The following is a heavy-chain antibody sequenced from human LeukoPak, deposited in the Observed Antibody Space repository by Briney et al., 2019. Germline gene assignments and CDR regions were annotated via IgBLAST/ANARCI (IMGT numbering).Heavy chain of an antibody. V-gene: IGHV3-23*01. CDR3: AKGSGEFYYYYYYMDV. Sequence: GGSLRLSCAASGFTFSSYAMSWVRQAPGKGLEWVSAISGSGGSTYYADSVKGRFTISRDNSKNTMYLQMNSLRAEDTAVYYCAKGSGEFYYYYYYMDVWGKGNTVTISS. D-gene: IGHD3-10*01. CDR1: GFTFSSYA. CDR2: ISGSGGST. J-gene: IGHJ6*03.